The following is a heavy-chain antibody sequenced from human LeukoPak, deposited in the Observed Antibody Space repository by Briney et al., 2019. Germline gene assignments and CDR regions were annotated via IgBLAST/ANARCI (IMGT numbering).Heavy chain of an antibody. CDR1: GGSVSSYY. J-gene: IGHJ4*02. V-gene: IGHV4-4*09. Sequence: SGTLSLTCTVSGGSVSSYYWSWIRQPPGKGLGWIGYIYTSGSTNYNPSLKSRVTISVDTSKYQFSLKLSSVTAADTAVYYCARLRGDNWGVFDYWGQGTLVTVSS. D-gene: IGHD7-27*01. CDR3: ARLRGDNWGVFDY. CDR2: IYTSGST.